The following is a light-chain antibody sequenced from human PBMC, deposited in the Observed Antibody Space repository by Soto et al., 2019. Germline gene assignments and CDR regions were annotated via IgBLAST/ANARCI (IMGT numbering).Light chain of an antibody. CDR2: TTS. Sequence: DIQMTQSPSSLSASIGDRVTITCRASQSISINLNWYQQRPGKAPKLLIYTTSTLQSGVPSRFSGSGSGTDFTLSVSSLQAVDLATYYCQQSYRIPLTFGGGTKVENK. J-gene: IGKJ4*01. V-gene: IGKV1-39*01. CDR1: QSISIN. CDR3: QQSYRIPLT.